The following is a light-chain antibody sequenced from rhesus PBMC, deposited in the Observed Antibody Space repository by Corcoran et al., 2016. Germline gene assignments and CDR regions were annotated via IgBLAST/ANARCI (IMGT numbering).Light chain of an antibody. CDR3: QHGYGTPFT. Sequence: DIQMTQSPSSLSASVGDRVTITCRASENVNNYLNWYQQKPGKAPKLLIYKASTLKSGVPSRFSGRGSGKDYTFTISSLQPEDVATYYCQHGYGTPFTFGPGTKLDIK. J-gene: IGKJ3*01. CDR1: ENVNNY. V-gene: IGKV1-74*01. CDR2: KAS.